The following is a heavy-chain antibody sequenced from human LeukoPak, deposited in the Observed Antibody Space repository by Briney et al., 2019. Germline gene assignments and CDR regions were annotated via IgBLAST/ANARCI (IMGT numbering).Heavy chain of an antibody. CDR2: ISTRSGTI. J-gene: IGHJ4*02. CDR1: GFTFSNYS. Sequence: AGGSLRLSCAASGFTFSNYSMNWVRRAPGKGLEWVSYISTRSGTIYYTDSVKGRFTVSRDNAKNSLFLQMNSLRDEDTAVYYCARDRGGYEFFDYWGQGILVTVSS. CDR3: ARDRGGYEFFDY. V-gene: IGHV3-48*02. D-gene: IGHD5-12*01.